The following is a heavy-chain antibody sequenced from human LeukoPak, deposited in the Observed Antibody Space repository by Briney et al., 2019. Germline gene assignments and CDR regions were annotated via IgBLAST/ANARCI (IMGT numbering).Heavy chain of an antibody. Sequence: GESLKISCKGSGYSFTSYWIGWVRQMPGKGLEWMGIIYPGDTDTRYSPSFQGQVTISADKSISTAYLQWSSLTASDTAMYYCATDYGGNRRKPVGLVWGQGTLVTVSS. CDR3: ATDYGGNRRKPVGLV. D-gene: IGHD4-17*01. V-gene: IGHV5-51*01. J-gene: IGHJ4*02. CDR2: IYPGDTDT. CDR1: GYSFTSYW.